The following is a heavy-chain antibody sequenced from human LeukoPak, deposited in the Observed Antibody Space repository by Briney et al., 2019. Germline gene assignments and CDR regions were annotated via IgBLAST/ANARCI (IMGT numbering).Heavy chain of an antibody. V-gene: IGHV3-33*01. CDR1: GIDFNNYG. Sequence: PGGSLRLSCVASGIDFNNYGIRWVRQAPGKGLEWVAFIWYDGSIKYFADSVKGRFTISRDNSKNTVYLQMNSLRAEDTAVYYCARGTGYDYNIMDVWGQGTTVTVSS. J-gene: IGHJ6*02. D-gene: IGHD2-15*01. CDR3: ARGTGYDYNIMDV. CDR2: IWYDGSIK.